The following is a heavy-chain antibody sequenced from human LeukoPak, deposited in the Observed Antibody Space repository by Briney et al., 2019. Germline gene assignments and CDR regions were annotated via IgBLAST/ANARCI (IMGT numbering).Heavy chain of an antibody. CDR2: IYYSGST. CDR3: ARGDYYYYGMDV. J-gene: IGHJ6*02. V-gene: IGHV4-59*01. Sequence: PSETLSLTCTVSGGPISSYYWSWIRQPPGKGLEWIGYIYYSGSTNYNPSLKSRVTISVDTSKNQFSLKLSSVTAADTAVYYCARGDYYYYGMDVWGQGTTVTVS. CDR1: GGPISSYY.